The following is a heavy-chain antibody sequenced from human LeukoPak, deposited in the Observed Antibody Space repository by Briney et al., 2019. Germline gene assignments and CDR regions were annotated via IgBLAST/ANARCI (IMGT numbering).Heavy chain of an antibody. V-gene: IGHV3-48*01. CDR3: ATPAVAGYYS. J-gene: IGHJ5*02. CDR1: GFTFSSYS. Sequence: GGFLRLSCAASGFTFSSYSMNWVRQAPGKGLEWVSYISGSSITIYYADSVKGRFTISRDNAKNSLYLQMSSLRAEDTAVYYCATPAVAGYYSWGQGTLVTVSS. D-gene: IGHD3-9*01. CDR2: ISGSSITI.